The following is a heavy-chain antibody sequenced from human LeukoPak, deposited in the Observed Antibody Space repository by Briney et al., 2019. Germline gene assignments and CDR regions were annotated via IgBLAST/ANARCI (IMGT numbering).Heavy chain of an antibody. D-gene: IGHD5-18*01. CDR2: ISSSSSYI. V-gene: IGHV3-21*01. CDR3: ARGENNYGYYYFDY. CDR1: EFTFSTYS. Sequence: PGGSLRLSCAASEFTFSTYSMNWVRQAPGKGLEWVSSISSSSSYIYYADSVKGRFTISRDNAKNSLYLQMNSLRAEDTAVYCCARGENNYGYYYFDYWGQGTLVTVSS. J-gene: IGHJ4*02.